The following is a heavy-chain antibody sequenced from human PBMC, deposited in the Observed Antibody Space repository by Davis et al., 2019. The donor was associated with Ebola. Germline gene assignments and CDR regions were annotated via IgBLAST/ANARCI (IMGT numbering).Heavy chain of an antibody. CDR2: IYYSGST. Sequence: QTLSPTCILSARSTSSSSYYCGWLRQPPGKGLEWIGSIYYSGSTHYNPSLKSRVTISVDTSKNQFSLKLSSVTAADTAVYYCVITGLPDYWGQGTLVTVSS. V-gene: IGHV4-39*01. CDR1: ARSTSSSSYY. J-gene: IGHJ4*02. D-gene: IGHD1-20*01. CDR3: VITGLPDY.